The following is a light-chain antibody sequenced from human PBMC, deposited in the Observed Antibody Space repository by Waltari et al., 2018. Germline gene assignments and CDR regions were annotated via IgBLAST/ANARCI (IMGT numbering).Light chain of an antibody. Sequence: IVLTQSPGTLSVSPGERATLSCRASQSVGSNYVAWYQQKPGQAPRLLIYEASSRASGIPDRFSGDGSETDFTLTISRLEPEDFAVYYCQHYGTSRTFGQGTKLEIK. CDR3: QHYGTSRT. CDR2: EAS. J-gene: IGKJ2*01. V-gene: IGKV3-20*01. CDR1: QSVGSNY.